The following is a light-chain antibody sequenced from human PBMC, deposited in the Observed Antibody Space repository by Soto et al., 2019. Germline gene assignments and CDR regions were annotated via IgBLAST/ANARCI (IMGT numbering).Light chain of an antibody. V-gene: IGKV1-5*03. Sequence: DIHMTQSPSSLSAAVGDTVTITCRASQSISSWLAWYQQKPGKAPKLLIYKASSLESGVPSRFSGSGSGTEFTLTISSLQPDDFATYYCQQYNSYSITFGQGTRLEI. CDR1: QSISSW. J-gene: IGKJ5*01. CDR2: KAS. CDR3: QQYNSYSIT.